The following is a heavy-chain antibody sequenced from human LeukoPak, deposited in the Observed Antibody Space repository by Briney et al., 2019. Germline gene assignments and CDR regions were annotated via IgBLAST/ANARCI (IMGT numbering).Heavy chain of an antibody. V-gene: IGHV3-21*01. Sequence: GGSWSFSWAASGLTSISYSMNWVGKAPGKGLNWFSSISSSSSYIYYADSVKGRFTISRDNAKNSLYLQMNSLRAEDTAVYYCARSFLSIAAAATDYWGQGTLVTVSS. D-gene: IGHD6-13*01. J-gene: IGHJ4*02. CDR3: ARSFLSIAAAATDY. CDR1: GLTSISYS. CDR2: ISSSSSYI.